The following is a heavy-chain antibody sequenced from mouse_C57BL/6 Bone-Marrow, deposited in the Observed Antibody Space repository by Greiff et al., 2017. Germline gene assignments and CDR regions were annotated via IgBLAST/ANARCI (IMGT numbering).Heavy chain of an antibody. V-gene: IGHV1-64*01. CDR1: GYTFTSYW. D-gene: IGHD1-1*01. CDR2: IHPNSGST. J-gene: IGHJ1*03. Sequence: QVQLQQPGAELVKPGASVKLSCKASGYTFTSYWMHWVKQRPGQGLEWIGMIHPNSGSTNYNEKFKSKATLTVDKSSSTAYMQLSSLTSEDSAVYYCATEFYYYGSSYWYFDVWGTGTTVTVSS. CDR3: ATEFYYYGSSYWYFDV.